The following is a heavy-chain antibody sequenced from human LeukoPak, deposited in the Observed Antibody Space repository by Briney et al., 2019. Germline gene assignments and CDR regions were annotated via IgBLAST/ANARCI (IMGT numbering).Heavy chain of an antibody. CDR3: ARDGGYCSSTSCYDGDWFDP. Sequence: ASVKVSCKASGYNFISYYMHWVRQAPGQGLEWMGWINPNSGGTNYAQKFQGRVTMTRDTSISTAYMELSRLRSDDTAVYYCARDGGYCSSTSCYDGDWFDPWGQGTLVTVSS. J-gene: IGHJ5*02. CDR2: INPNSGGT. D-gene: IGHD2-2*01. V-gene: IGHV1-2*02. CDR1: GYNFISYY.